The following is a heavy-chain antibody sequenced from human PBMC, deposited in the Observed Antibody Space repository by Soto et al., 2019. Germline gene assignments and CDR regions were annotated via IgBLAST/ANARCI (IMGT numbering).Heavy chain of an antibody. J-gene: IGHJ6*02. Sequence: EVQLLESGGGLVQSGESLTLSCVASQFTFNIDAMTWVRQAPGKGLEWVPSMSGSGASIYYADSVKGRFTISRDNYKKTLSLPMNSMRAEDTAVYVCARANGNGASYGLDVWGQGTPVTVSS. D-gene: IGHD1-1*01. CDR2: MSGSGASI. V-gene: IGHV3-23*01. CDR3: ARANGNGASYGLDV. CDR1: QFTFNIDA.